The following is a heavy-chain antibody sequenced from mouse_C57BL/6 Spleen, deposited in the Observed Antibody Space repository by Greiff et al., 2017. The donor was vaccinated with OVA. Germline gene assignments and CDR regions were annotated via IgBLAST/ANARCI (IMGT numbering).Heavy chain of an antibody. CDR2: ISSGSSTI. J-gene: IGHJ3*01. V-gene: IGHV5-17*01. CDR3: ARGSNEYDEGIAY. D-gene: IGHD2-4*01. CDR1: GFTFSDYG. Sequence: EVQLVESGGGLVKPGGSLKLSCAASGFTFSDYGMHWVRQAPEKGLEWVAYISSGSSTIYYADTVKGRFTISRDNAKNTLLLQMTSQRSEDTAMYYCARGSNEYDEGIAYWGQGTLVTVSA.